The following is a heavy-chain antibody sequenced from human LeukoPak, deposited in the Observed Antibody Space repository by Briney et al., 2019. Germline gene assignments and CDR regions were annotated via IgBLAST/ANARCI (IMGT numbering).Heavy chain of an antibody. Sequence: GGSLRLSCVVSGFTLSDSFMNWVRQAPGKGPEWIAYMSSTGNAIHYADSVTGRFTISRDTAKNSFYLQMNRLRAEDTALYYCATGRFQGYFQFWGQGTLVTVSS. CDR3: ATGRFQGYFQF. CDR2: MSSTGNAI. D-gene: IGHD2/OR15-2a*01. J-gene: IGHJ1*01. CDR1: GFTLSDSF. V-gene: IGHV3-11*01.